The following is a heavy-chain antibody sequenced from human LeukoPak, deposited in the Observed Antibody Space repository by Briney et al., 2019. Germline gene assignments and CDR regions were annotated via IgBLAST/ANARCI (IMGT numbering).Heavy chain of an antibody. J-gene: IGHJ4*02. CDR1: GYTFTSYG. V-gene: IGHV1-18*01. Sequence: ASVKVSRKASGYTFTSYGISWVRQAPGQGLEWMGWISAYNGNTNYAQKLQGRVTMTTDTSTSTAYMELRSLRSDDTAVYYCAINNRDYVPDYWGQGTLVTVSS. CDR3: AINNRDYVPDY. CDR2: ISAYNGNT. D-gene: IGHD4-17*01.